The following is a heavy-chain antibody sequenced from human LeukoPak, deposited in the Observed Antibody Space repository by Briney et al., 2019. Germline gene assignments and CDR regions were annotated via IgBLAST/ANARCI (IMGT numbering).Heavy chain of an antibody. CDR1: GFTFSSYG. CDR3: ARDGHDYGDSPYYFDY. Sequence: GGSLRLSCAASGFTFSSYGMHWVRQAPGKGLEWVAVIWYDGSNKYYADFVKGRFTISRDNSKNTLYLQMNSLRAEDTAVYYCARDGHDYGDSPYYFDYWGQGTLVTVSS. V-gene: IGHV3-33*01. D-gene: IGHD4-17*01. J-gene: IGHJ4*02. CDR2: IWYDGSNK.